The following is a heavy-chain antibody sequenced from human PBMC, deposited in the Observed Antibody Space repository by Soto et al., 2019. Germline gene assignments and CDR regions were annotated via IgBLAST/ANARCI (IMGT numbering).Heavy chain of an antibody. CDR3: ARVASNDAFDI. V-gene: IGHV1-69*13. D-gene: IGHD2-15*01. Sequence: SVQVSWEASGGAFSSYAIIWGLQAPGQGLEWMGGIIPIFGTANYAQKFQGRVTITADESTSTAYMELSSLRSEDTAVYYCARVASNDAFDILGQGTMVT. CDR1: GGAFSSYA. CDR2: IIPIFGTA. J-gene: IGHJ3*02.